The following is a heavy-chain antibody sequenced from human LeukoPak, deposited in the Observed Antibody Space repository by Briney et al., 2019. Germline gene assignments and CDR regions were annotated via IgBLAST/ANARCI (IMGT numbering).Heavy chain of an antibody. CDR3: ASSRSYGDYLDY. CDR1: GGSISSYY. V-gene: IGHV4-59*08. D-gene: IGHD4/OR15-4a*01. Sequence: SETLSLTCTVSGGSISSYYWSWIRQPPGKGLGWIGYIYYSGSTNYNPSLKSRVTISVDTSKNQFSLKLSSVTAADTAVYYCASSRSYGDYLDYWGQGTLVTVSS. J-gene: IGHJ4*02. CDR2: IYYSGST.